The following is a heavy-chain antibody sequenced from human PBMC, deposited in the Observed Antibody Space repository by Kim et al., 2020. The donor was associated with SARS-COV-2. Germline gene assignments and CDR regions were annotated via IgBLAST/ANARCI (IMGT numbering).Heavy chain of an antibody. D-gene: IGHD4-17*01. Sequence: GGSLRLSCAASGFTFSDYYMSWIRQAPGKGLEWVSYISSSGSTIYYADSVKGRFTISRDNAKNSLYLQMNSLRAEDTAVYYCARGGVFDGDYYYYYYYGMDVWGQGTTVTVSS. CDR1: GFTFSDYY. V-gene: IGHV3-11*01. J-gene: IGHJ6*02. CDR3: ARGGVFDGDYYYYYYYGMDV. CDR2: ISSSGSTI.